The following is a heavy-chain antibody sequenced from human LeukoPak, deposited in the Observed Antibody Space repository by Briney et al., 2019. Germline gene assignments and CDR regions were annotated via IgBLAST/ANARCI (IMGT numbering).Heavy chain of an antibody. V-gene: IGHV3-11*01. D-gene: IGHD6-13*01. CDR3: ARSWRPVGLFDY. CDR1: GGSISSGGYY. Sequence: LSLTCTVSGGSISSGGYYWSWIRQHPGKGLEWVSYISSSGSTIYYADSVKGRFTISRDNAKNSLYLQMNSLRAEDTAVYYCARSWRPVGLFDYWGQGTLVTVSS. CDR2: ISSSGSTI. J-gene: IGHJ4*02.